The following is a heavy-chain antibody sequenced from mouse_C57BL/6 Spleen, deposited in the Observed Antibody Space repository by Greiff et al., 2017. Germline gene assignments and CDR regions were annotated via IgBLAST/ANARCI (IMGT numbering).Heavy chain of an antibody. CDR2: INPNNGGT. J-gene: IGHJ4*01. D-gene: IGHD2-3*01. CDR3: ARLRDGYYVGAMDY. CDR1: GYTFTDYN. Sequence: VQLQQSGPELVKPGASVKIPCKASGYTFTDYNMDWVKQSHGKSLEWIGDINPNNGGTIYNQKFKGKAPLTVDKSSSTAYMELRSLTSEDTAVYYCARLRDGYYVGAMDYWGQGTSVTVSS. V-gene: IGHV1-18*01.